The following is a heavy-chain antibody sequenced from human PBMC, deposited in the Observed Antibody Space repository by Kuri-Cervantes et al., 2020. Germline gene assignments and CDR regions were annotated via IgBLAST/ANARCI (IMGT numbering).Heavy chain of an antibody. V-gene: IGHV1-3*01. D-gene: IGHD3-3*01. Sequence: ASVKVSCKASGYTFTSYAMHWVRQAPGQRLEWMGWINAGNGNTKYSQKFQGRVTITRDTSASTAYMELSSLRSEDTAVYYCARVPYDFWSGYYGVLDYWGQGTLATVSS. CDR1: GYTFTSYA. CDR3: ARVPYDFWSGYYGVLDY. CDR2: INAGNGNT. J-gene: IGHJ4*02.